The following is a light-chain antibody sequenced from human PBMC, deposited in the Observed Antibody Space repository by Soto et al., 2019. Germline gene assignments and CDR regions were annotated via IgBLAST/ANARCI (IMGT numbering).Light chain of an antibody. CDR1: SSDIGAFNH. CDR2: DVI. J-gene: IGLJ1*01. V-gene: IGLV2-14*03. CDR3: SSYTSSSSYV. Sequence: QSALTQPASVSDSPGQSITLSCIGTSSDIGAFNHVSWHQQHPGKAPKLIIYDVINRPSGVSNRFSGSKTGNTASLIISGLQAEDEADYYCSSYTSSSSYVFGSGTKVTVL.